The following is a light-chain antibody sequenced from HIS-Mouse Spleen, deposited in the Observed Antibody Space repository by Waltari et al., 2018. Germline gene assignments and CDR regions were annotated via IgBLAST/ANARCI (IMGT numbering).Light chain of an antibody. J-gene: IGLJ1*01. V-gene: IGLV2-14*01. CDR2: EVS. Sequence: QSALTQPASVSGSPGQSITISCTGTSSDVGGYNYVSWNQQHPGKAPKLMIYEVSNRPSGVSNRISGSKSGNTASLTISGLQAEDEADYYCSSYTSSSTYVFGTGTKVTVL. CDR3: SSYTSSSTYV. CDR1: SSDVGGYNY.